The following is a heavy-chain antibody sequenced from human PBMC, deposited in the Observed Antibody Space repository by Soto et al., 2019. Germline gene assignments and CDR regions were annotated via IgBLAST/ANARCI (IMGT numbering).Heavy chain of an antibody. CDR3: AREVGNWGSYYFDY. D-gene: IGHD7-27*01. J-gene: IGHJ4*02. V-gene: IGHV3-48*02. CDR1: GFTFSSDS. CDR2: ISSSSSTI. Sequence: EVQLVESGGGLVQPGGSLRLSCAASGFTFSSDSMNWVRQAPGKGLEWVSYISSSSSTIYYADSVKGRFTISRDNVKNSLYLQMNSLRDEDTAVYYCAREVGNWGSYYFDYWGQGTLVTVSS.